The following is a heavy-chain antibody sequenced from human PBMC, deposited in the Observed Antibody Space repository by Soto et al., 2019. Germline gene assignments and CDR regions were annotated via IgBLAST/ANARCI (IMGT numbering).Heavy chain of an antibody. D-gene: IGHD4-17*01. CDR1: GFTFSSYA. J-gene: IGHJ3*02. V-gene: IGHV3-64D*06. Sequence: PGGSLRLSCSASGFTFSSYAMYWVRQAPGKGLEYVSASSNNGGMTYYADSVKGRFTISRDNTKNTLYLQMSSLRTGDTAVYYCVKGFAVTYDGFDIWGQGTMVTVSS. CDR3: VKGFAVTYDGFDI. CDR2: SSNNGGMT.